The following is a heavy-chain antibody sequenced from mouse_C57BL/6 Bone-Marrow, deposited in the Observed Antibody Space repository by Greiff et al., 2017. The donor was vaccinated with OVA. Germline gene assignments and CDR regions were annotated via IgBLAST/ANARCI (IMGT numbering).Heavy chain of an antibody. Sequence: QVQLQQPGAELVKPGASVKLSCKASGCTFTSYWMHWVKQRPGQGLEWIGMIHPNSGSTNYNEKFKSKATLTVDKSYSTAYMQLSSLTSEDSAVYNGARSRYYYGSSYDDWGQGTTLTVSS. CDR3: ARSRYYYGSSYDD. V-gene: IGHV1-64*01. J-gene: IGHJ2*01. D-gene: IGHD1-1*01. CDR1: GCTFTSYW. CDR2: IHPNSGST.